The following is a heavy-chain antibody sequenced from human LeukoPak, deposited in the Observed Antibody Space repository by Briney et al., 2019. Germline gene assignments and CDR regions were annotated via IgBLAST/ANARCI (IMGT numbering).Heavy chain of an antibody. V-gene: IGHV1-8*01. CDR3: ARGPYYYDSSGYYGAFDI. D-gene: IGHD3-22*01. Sequence: ASVKVSCKASGYTFTSCDINWVRQATGQGLEWMGWMNPNSGNTGYAQKFQGRVTMTRNTSISTAYMELSSLRSEDTAVYYCARGPYYYDSSGYYGAFDIWGQGTMVTVSS. J-gene: IGHJ3*02. CDR2: MNPNSGNT. CDR1: GYTFTSCD.